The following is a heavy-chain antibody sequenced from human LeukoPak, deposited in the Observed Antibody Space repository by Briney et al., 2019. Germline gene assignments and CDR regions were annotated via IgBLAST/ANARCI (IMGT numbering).Heavy chain of an antibody. CDR3: AGSTGYSSGWYWG. D-gene: IGHD6-19*01. J-gene: IGHJ4*02. CDR1: GGSFSGYY. CDR2: INHSGST. V-gene: IGHV4-34*01. Sequence: SETLSLTCAVYGGSFSGYYWSWIRQPPGKGLEWIGEINHSGSTNYNPSLKSRVTISVDTSKNQFSPKLSSVTAADTAVYYCAGSTGYSSGWYWGWGQGTLVTVSS.